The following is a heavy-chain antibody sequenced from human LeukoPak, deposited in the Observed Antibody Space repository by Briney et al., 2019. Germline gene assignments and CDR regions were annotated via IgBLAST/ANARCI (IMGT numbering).Heavy chain of an antibody. CDR1: GFTFSSYA. CDR2: ISYDGSNK. V-gene: IGHV3-30-3*01. J-gene: IGHJ3*02. Sequence: QAGGSLRLSCAASGFTFSSYAMHWVRQAPGKGLEWVAVISYDGSNKYYADSVKGRFTISRDNSKNTLYLQMNSLRAEDTAVYYCARDPRLWFGEGSAFDIWGQGTMVTVSS. CDR3: ARDPRLWFGEGSAFDI. D-gene: IGHD3-10*01.